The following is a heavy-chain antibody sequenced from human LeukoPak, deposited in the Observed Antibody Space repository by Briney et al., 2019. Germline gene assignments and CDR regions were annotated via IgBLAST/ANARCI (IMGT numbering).Heavy chain of an antibody. Sequence: PGGSLRLSCAASGFTFSSYSMNWVRQAPGKGLEWISYISSNSTTIYYADSVKGRFTISRDNAKNTLYLQMNSLRAEDTAVYYCARGPSGYHNTGGQGTLVTVSS. CDR1: GFTFSSYS. V-gene: IGHV3-48*04. CDR2: ISSNSTTI. J-gene: IGHJ4*02. D-gene: IGHD5-12*01. CDR3: ARGPSGYHNT.